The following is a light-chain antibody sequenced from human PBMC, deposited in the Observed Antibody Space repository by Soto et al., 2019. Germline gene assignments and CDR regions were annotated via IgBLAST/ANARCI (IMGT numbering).Light chain of an antibody. V-gene: IGLV1-40*01. CDR3: QSYDISLSAYV. J-gene: IGLJ1*01. CDR1: SSNIGAGYD. Sequence: QSVLPQPPSVSGAPVPRVTISCTGSSSNIGAGYDVHWYQQLPGTAPKLLIYGNSNRPSGVPDRFSGSKSGTSAYLAITGLQAEDEADYYCQSYDISLSAYVFGTGTQLTVL. CDR2: GNS.